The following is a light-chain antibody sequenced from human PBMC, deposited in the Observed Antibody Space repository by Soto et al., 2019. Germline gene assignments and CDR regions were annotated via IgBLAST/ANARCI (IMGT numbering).Light chain of an antibody. CDR1: QSISSC. Sequence: IQMTQSPSSLSASVGDRVTITCRASQSISSCLGWYQQKPGKAPKLLIYDASSLESGVPSRFSGSGSGTEFTLTITSLQPDDFATYYCQQYNSYPWTFGQGTKVDIK. J-gene: IGKJ1*01. V-gene: IGKV1-5*01. CDR2: DAS. CDR3: QQYNSYPWT.